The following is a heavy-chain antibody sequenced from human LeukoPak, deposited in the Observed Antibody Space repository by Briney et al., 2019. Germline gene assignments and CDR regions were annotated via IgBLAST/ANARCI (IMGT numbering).Heavy chain of an antibody. CDR3: AREGDYVWGSYRY. Sequence: GASVKVSCKASGYTFTSYGISWVRQAPGQGLEWMGWISAYNGNTNYAQKLQGRVTMTRDMSTSTVYMELSSLRSEDTAVYYCAREGDYVWGSYRYWGQGTLVTVSS. V-gene: IGHV1-18*01. CDR1: GYTFTSYG. CDR2: ISAYNGNT. J-gene: IGHJ4*02. D-gene: IGHD3-16*02.